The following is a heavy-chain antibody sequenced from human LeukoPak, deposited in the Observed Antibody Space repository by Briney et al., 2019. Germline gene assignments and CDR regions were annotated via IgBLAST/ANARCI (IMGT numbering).Heavy chain of an antibody. V-gene: IGHV4-59*01. CDR2: IYYSGST. CDR1: GGSISSYY. Sequence: SETLSLTCTVSGGSISSYYWSWIRQPPGKGLEWIGYIYYSGSTNYNPSLKSRDTMSVDTSKNQFSLKLSSVTAADTAVYYCARDGGDYVHWGQGTLVTVSS. J-gene: IGHJ4*02. CDR3: ARDGGDYVH. D-gene: IGHD4-17*01.